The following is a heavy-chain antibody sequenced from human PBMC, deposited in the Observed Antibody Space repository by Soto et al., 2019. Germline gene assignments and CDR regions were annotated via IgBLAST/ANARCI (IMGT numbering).Heavy chain of an antibody. D-gene: IGHD2-2*01. CDR3: AHRVRTRGYYYGMDV. Sequence: QITLKESGPTLVKPTQALTLTCTFSGFSLSTSGVGVGGIRQPPGKGLEWLALIYWDDDKRYSLSMKNRLTITKDTSKNQVVFTMINVNPVDTATYYCAHRVRTRGYYYGMDVWGQGTTVTVSS. CDR2: IYWDDDK. J-gene: IGHJ6*02. CDR1: GFSLSTSGVG. V-gene: IGHV2-5*02.